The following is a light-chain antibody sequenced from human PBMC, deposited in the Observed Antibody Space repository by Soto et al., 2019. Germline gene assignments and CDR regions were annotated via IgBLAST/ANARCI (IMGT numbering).Light chain of an antibody. CDR2: LGS. J-gene: IGKJ4*01. Sequence: DIVMTQSPLSLPVTPGEPASISCRSSQSLLHSNGYNYLDWFLQKPGQSPQLLIYLGSNRASGVPDRFSGSGSGTDFTLNLTRVEAEDVGVYYCMQALQTPLTFGGGTMVEIK. CDR1: QSLLHSNGYNY. V-gene: IGKV2-28*01. CDR3: MQALQTPLT.